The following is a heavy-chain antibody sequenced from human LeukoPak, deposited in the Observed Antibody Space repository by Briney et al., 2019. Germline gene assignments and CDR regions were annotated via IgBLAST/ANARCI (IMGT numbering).Heavy chain of an antibody. V-gene: IGHV3-23*01. CDR3: AKGSYYGSSGSFYFDY. CDR1: GFTFSSYA. Sequence: GGSLRLSCAASGFTFSSYAMSWVRQAPGKGLEWVSGISGSGDNTYYADSVKGRFTISRDNSRNTLYVQVNSLGTEDTAAYYCAKGSYYGSSGSFYFDYWGQGTLVTVSS. CDR2: ISGSGDNT. D-gene: IGHD3-22*01. J-gene: IGHJ4*02.